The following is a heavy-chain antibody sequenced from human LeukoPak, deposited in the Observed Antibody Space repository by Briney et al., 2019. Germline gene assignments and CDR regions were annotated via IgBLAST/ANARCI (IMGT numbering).Heavy chain of an antibody. Sequence: GGPLRLSCAASGFIFSSCAMHWVRQAPGKGLEYVAAISGNGDSTYYANSVKGRFTISRDNSKNTLYLQMGSLRAEDMAVYYCVREVYDGNWFDPWGQGTLVTVSS. D-gene: IGHD3-3*01. J-gene: IGHJ5*02. V-gene: IGHV3-64*01. CDR1: GFIFSSCA. CDR3: VREVYDGNWFDP. CDR2: ISGNGDST.